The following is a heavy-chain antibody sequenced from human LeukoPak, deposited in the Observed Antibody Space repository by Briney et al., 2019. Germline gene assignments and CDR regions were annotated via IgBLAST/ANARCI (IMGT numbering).Heavy chain of an antibody. CDR3: ARGRFGLTMVRGVIIARRWFDP. V-gene: IGHV4-34*01. Sequence: PSETLSLTCAVYGGSFSGYYWSWIRQPPGKGLEWIGEINHSGSTNYNPSLKSRVTIPVDKSKNQFSLKLSSVTAADTAVYYCARGRFGLTMVRGVIIARRWFDPWGQGTLVTVSS. D-gene: IGHD3-10*01. J-gene: IGHJ5*02. CDR1: GGSFSGYY. CDR2: INHSGST.